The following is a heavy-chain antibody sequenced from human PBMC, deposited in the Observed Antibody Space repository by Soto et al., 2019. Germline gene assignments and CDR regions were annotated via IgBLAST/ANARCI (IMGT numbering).Heavy chain of an antibody. J-gene: IGHJ6*02. D-gene: IGHD5-18*01. CDR2: INAGNGNT. CDR3: ARGSTKSRSLWYYYYGMDV. Sequence: ASVKVSCKASGYTFTSYAMHWVRQAPGQRLEWMGWINAGNGNTKYSQKFQGRVTITRDTSASTAYMELSSLRSEDTAVYYCARGSTKSRSLWYYYYGMDVWGQGTTVTVSS. CDR1: GYTFTSYA. V-gene: IGHV1-3*01.